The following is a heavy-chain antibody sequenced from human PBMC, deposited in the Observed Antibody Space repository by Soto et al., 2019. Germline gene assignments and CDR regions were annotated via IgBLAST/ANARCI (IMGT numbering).Heavy chain of an antibody. J-gene: IGHJ4*02. D-gene: IGHD1-20*01. CDR1: GASISGSYYY. V-gene: IGHV4-39*01. CDR3: ATSQKGYNWNYFDH. CDR2: VFYTGFT. Sequence: SETLSLTCAVSGASISGSYYYWAWLRQSPGKGPEWIGSVFYTGFTSYNPSLESRVSVSVDTSRSQFSLKLSAVTAADTAVYYCATSQKGYNWNYFDHWGQGALVTVSS.